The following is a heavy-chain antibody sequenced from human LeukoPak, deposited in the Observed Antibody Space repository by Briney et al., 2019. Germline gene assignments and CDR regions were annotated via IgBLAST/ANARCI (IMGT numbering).Heavy chain of an antibody. CDR2: ISWNSGSI. Sequence: GRSLRLSCAASGFTFDDYAMHWVRQAPGKGLEWVSGISWNSGSIGYADSVKGRFTISRDNAKNSLYLKMSSLRAEGTALYHCAKDNGPGSSSWYTNWGQGTLVTVSS. CDR3: AKDNGPGSSSWYTN. D-gene: IGHD6-13*01. J-gene: IGHJ4*02. V-gene: IGHV3-9*01. CDR1: GFTFDDYA.